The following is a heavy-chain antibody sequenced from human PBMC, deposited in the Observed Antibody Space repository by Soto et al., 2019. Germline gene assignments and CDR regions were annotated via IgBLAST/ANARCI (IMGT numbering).Heavy chain of an antibody. J-gene: IGHJ5*02. CDR2: IGESGSDT. CDR3: TKHRKSLYSAMDA. CDR1: GLTFSSYS. D-gene: IGHD2-8*01. Sequence: PGGSLRLSCAASGLTFSSYSISWVRQAPGKGLEWVAAIGESGSDTYYVDSVKGRFTISRDTSKNTLYLQMNSLRAEDTAVYYCTKHRKSLYSAMDAWGQGTLVTVSS. V-gene: IGHV3-23*01.